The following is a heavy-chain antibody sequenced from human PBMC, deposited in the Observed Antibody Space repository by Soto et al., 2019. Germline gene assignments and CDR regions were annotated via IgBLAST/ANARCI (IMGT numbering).Heavy chain of an antibody. Sequence: SETLSLTYAVSGGSISSYYWTWIRKPQGKGLEWIGYIYYSGSTNYNPSLRSRLTISLDTSKNQFSLKLSSVTAADTAVYYCARGGSDYDSSGYEYFQHWGQGTLVTVSS. CDR1: GGSISSYY. CDR3: ARGGSDYDSSGYEYFQH. J-gene: IGHJ1*01. D-gene: IGHD3-22*01. CDR2: IYYSGST. V-gene: IGHV4-59*12.